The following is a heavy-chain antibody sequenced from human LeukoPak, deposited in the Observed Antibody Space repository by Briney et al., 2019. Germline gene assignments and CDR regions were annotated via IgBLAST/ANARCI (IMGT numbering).Heavy chain of an antibody. CDR3: ARIPYYDSSGTGGFDY. CDR2: IYPGDSDT. J-gene: IGHJ4*02. CDR1: GYSFTSYW. Sequence: GESLKISCQGSGYSFTSYWIGWVRQMPGKGQEWMGIIYPGDSDTRYSPSFQGQVTISADKSISTAYLQWSSLKASDTAMYYCARIPYYDSSGTGGFDYWGQGTLVTVSS. D-gene: IGHD3-22*01. V-gene: IGHV5-51*01.